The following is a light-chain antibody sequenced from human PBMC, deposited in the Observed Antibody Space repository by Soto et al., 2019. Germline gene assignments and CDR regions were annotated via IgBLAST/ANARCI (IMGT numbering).Light chain of an antibody. V-gene: IGLV1-47*01. CDR3: AAWDDSLSGVV. J-gene: IGLJ2*01. CDR1: SYNIESNY. Sequence: QSVLTQPPSASGTPGQRVTISCSGNSYNIESNYVSWYQQLPGTAPKLLIHRNNQRPSGVPDRFSGSKSGISASLAFSGLRSEDEADYYCAAWDDSLSGVVFGGGTKLTVL. CDR2: RNN.